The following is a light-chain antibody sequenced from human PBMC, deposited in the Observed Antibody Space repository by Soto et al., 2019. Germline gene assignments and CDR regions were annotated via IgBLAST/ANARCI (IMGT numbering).Light chain of an antibody. CDR2: DDS. Sequence: SYDLTQPPSVSVAPGQTATITWGGHNIGGKSVHWYQQRPGQAPVVVVYDDSDRPSGIPERFSGSNSGDTATLTITSVEAGDEADYFCQVLDGGTDQNYVFGPGTKVTVL. J-gene: IGLJ1*01. CDR1: NIGGKS. CDR3: QVLDGGTDQNYV. V-gene: IGLV3-21*02.